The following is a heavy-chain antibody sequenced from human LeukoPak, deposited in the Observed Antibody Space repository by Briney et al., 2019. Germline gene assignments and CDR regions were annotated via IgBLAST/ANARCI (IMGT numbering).Heavy chain of an antibody. CDR2: ISSSSSYI. CDR3: ARDSFSGWLAY. V-gene: IGHV3-21*01. CDR1: GFTVSSNY. Sequence: GGSLRLSCAASGFTVSSNYMSWVRQAPGKGLEWVSSISSSSSYIYYADSVKGRFTISRDNAKNSLYLQMNSLRAEDTAVHYCARDSFSGWLAYWGQGTLVTVSS. J-gene: IGHJ4*02. D-gene: IGHD6-19*01.